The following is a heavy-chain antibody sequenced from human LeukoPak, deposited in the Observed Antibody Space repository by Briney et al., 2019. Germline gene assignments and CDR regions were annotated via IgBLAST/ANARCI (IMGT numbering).Heavy chain of an antibody. D-gene: IGHD7-27*01. CDR2: INTDGSST. Sequence: GGSLRLSCAASGFTFSSYWMHWVRQAPGKGLVWVSRINTDGSSTSYADSVKGRFTISRDNSKNTLYLQMNSLRAEDTAVNYCAKDGGDPQGRWGAFDIWGQGTMVTVSS. J-gene: IGHJ3*02. CDR1: GFTFSSYW. CDR3: AKDGGDPQGRWGAFDI. V-gene: IGHV3-74*01.